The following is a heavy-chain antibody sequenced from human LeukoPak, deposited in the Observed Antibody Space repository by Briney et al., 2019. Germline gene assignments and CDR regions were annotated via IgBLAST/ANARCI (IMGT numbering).Heavy chain of an antibody. CDR2: IYYSGNT. Sequence: PSETLSLTCTVFGVSISSSNSYWGWIRQPPGKGLEWIGSIYYSGNTYYNASLKSQVSISIDTSKNQFPLRLTSVTAADTAVYYCARQTGSGLFILPGGQGTLVTVSS. CDR1: GVSISSSNSY. CDR3: ARQTGSGLFILP. D-gene: IGHD3/OR15-3a*01. V-gene: IGHV4-39*01. J-gene: IGHJ4*02.